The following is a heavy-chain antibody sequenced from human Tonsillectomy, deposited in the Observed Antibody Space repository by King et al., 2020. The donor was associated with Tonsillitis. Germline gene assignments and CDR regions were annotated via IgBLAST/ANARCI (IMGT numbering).Heavy chain of an antibody. CDR3: VRDDANTPSAFDY. CDR1: GFTFTDYW. D-gene: IGHD2-15*01. V-gene: IGHV3-7*03. Sequence: VQLVESGGDLVQPEGSLRLSCVASGFTFTDYWMAWVRQAPGKGLEWVADIKGDGSKRYYVDSVKGRFTISRDNAKNSLYLQMNSLRAEDTALYYCVRDDANTPSAFDYWGQGTLVTVSS. CDR2: IKGDGSKR. J-gene: IGHJ4*02.